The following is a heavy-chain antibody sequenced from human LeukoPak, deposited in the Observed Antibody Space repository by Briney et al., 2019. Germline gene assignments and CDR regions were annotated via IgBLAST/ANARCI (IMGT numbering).Heavy chain of an antibody. J-gene: IGHJ5*02. Sequence: ASVKVSCKTSGYTFTVYHMHWVRQAPGQGLEWMGWINTNSGATNCAQNLQGRVTMTSDTSISTAYMELSSLTSDDTAVYYCGLVTSGNWWFDPWGQGTLVTVSS. CDR1: GYTFTVYH. D-gene: IGHD2-21*02. V-gene: IGHV1-2*02. CDR2: INTNSGAT. CDR3: GLVTSGNWWFDP.